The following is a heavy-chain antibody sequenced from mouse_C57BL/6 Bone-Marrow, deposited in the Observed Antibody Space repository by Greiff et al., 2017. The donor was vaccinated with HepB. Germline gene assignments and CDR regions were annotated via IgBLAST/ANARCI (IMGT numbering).Heavy chain of an antibody. CDR2: ISDGGSYT. J-gene: IGHJ2*01. V-gene: IGHV5-4*01. CDR1: GFTFSSYA. Sequence: DVQLVESGGGLVKPGGSLKLSCAASGFTFSSYAMSWVRQTPEKRLEWVATISDGGSYTYYPDNVKGRFTISRDNAKNNLYLQMSHLKSEDTAMYYCARDDWDEGPPDYWGQGTTLTVSS. D-gene: IGHD4-1*01. CDR3: ARDDWDEGPPDY.